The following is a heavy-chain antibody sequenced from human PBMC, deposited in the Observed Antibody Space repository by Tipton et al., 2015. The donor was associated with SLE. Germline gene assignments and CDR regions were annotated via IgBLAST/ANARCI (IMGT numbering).Heavy chain of an antibody. CDR2: IYHSGST. Sequence: TLSLTCAVYGGSFSGYYWSWIRQPPGKWLEWIGSIYHSGSTHYNPSLKSRVTISVDMSKNQFSLKLSSVTAADTAVYYCARDISRHFAYWSQGTLVTVSS. V-gene: IGHV4-34*01. CDR3: ARDISRHFAY. CDR1: GGSFSGYY. J-gene: IGHJ4*02.